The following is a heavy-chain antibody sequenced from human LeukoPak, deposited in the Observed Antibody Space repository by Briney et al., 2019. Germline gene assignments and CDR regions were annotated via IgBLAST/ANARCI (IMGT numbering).Heavy chain of an antibody. D-gene: IGHD1-7*01. J-gene: IGHJ3*02. CDR2: ISSSSSYI. CDR3: AREIRVVAGTTNAFDI. Sequence: PGGSLRLSCAASGFTFSSYAMSWVRQAPGKGLEWVSSISSSSSYIYYADSVKGRFTISRDNAKNSLYLQMNSLRAEDTAVYYCAREIRVVAGTTNAFDIWGQGTMVTVSS. CDR1: GFTFSSYA. V-gene: IGHV3-21*01.